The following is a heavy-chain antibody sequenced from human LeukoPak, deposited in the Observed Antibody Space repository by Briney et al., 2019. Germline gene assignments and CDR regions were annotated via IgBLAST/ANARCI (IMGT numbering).Heavy chain of an antibody. CDR1: GGTFSSYA. J-gene: IGHJ6*02. CDR3: AGMYYYDSSGYYPSDYYYGMDV. V-gene: IGHV1-69*04. Sequence: SVKVSCKASGGTFSSYAISWVRQAPGQGLEWMGRIIPILGIANYAQKFQGRVTITADKSTSTAYMELSSLRSEDTAVYYCAGMYYYDSSGYYPSDYYYGMDVWGQGTTVTVSS. D-gene: IGHD3-22*01. CDR2: IIPILGIA.